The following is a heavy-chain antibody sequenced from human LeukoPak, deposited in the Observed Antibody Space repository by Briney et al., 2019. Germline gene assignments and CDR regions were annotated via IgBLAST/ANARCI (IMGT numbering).Heavy chain of an antibody. D-gene: IGHD6-13*01. CDR1: GGSISSYY. V-gene: IGHV4-4*09. CDR3: ARNIAAAGIRYYYYMDV. CDR2: IYTSGST. J-gene: IGHJ6*03. Sequence: NPSETLSLTCTVSGGSISSYYWSWIRQPPGKGLEWIGYIYTSGSTNYNPSLKSRVTISVDTSKNQFSLKLSSVTAADTAVYYCARNIAAAGIRYYYYMDVWGKGTTVTVSS.